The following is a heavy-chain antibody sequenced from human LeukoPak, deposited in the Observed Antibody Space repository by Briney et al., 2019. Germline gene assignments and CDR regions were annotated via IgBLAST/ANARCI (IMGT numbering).Heavy chain of an antibody. CDR2: IYYSGST. V-gene: IGHV4-31*03. CDR1: GGSISSGGYY. CDR3: ARVVGYCSSTSCFTPFDY. D-gene: IGHD2-2*02. Sequence: SETLSLTCTVSGGSISSGGYYWSWIRQHPGKGLEWIGYIYYSGSTYYNPSLKSRVTISVYTSKNQFSLKLSSVTAADTAVYYCARVVGYCSSTSCFTPFDYWGQGTLVTVS. J-gene: IGHJ4*02.